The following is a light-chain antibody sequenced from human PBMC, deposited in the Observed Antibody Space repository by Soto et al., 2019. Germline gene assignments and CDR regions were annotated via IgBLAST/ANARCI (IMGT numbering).Light chain of an antibody. CDR1: QSVRTY. Sequence: EIVLTQSPVTLSLSPGERATLSCRASQSVRTYLAWYQVKPGQAPRLLIYDASRRASGGPARFSGSGSGTDFTLNISSLEPEDFALYYCQQRNTWSPSTCGQETRLEI. CDR3: QQRNTWSPST. J-gene: IGKJ5*01. CDR2: DAS. V-gene: IGKV3-11*01.